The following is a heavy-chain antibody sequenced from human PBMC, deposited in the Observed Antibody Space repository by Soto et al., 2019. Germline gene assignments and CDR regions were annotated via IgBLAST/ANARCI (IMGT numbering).Heavy chain of an antibody. Sequence: GSLRLSCATFGSTFSDYAMHWVRQAPGKGPEWVATISSTGSDIFYSDSVEGRFTISRDNSWNTLYLHMNSLRPDDTALYYCARRGHGSGWNWFDTRGQGTLVTVSS. J-gene: IGHJ5*02. CDR3: ARRGHGSGWNWFDT. V-gene: IGHV3-30-3*01. CDR1: GSTFSDYA. D-gene: IGHD6-19*01. CDR2: ISSTGSDI.